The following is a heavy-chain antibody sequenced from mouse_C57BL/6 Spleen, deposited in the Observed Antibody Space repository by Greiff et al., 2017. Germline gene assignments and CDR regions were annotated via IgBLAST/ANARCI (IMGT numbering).Heavy chain of an antibody. CDR1: GYAFSSYW. V-gene: IGHV1-80*01. CDR3: ARAPPITTVVAKAMDY. D-gene: IGHD1-1*01. Sequence: VQVVESGAELVKPGASVKISCKASGYAFSSYWMNWVKQRPGKGLEWIGQIYPGDGDTNYNGKFKGKATLTADKSSSTAYMQLSSLTSEDSAVYFCARAPPITTVVAKAMDYWGQGTSVTVSS. J-gene: IGHJ4*01. CDR2: IYPGDGDT.